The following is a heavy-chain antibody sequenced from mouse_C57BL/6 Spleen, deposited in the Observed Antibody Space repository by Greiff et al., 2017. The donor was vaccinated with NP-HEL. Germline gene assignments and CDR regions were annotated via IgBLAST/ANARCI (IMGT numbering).Heavy chain of an antibody. D-gene: IGHD1-1*01. J-gene: IGHJ3*01. V-gene: IGHV5-6*01. CDR3: ARRYYGSSPAWFAY. Sequence: EVHLVESGGDLVKPGGSLKLSCAASGFTFSSYGMSWVRQTPDKRLEWVATISSGGSDTYYPDSVKGRFTISRDNAKNTLYLQMSSLKSEDTAMYYCARRYYGSSPAWFAYWGQGTLVTVSA. CDR2: ISSGGSDT. CDR1: GFTFSSYG.